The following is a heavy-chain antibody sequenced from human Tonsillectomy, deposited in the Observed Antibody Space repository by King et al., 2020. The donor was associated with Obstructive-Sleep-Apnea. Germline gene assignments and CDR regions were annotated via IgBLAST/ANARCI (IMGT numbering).Heavy chain of an antibody. CDR2: ISGSGGST. J-gene: IGHJ3*02. Sequence: VQLVESGGGLVQPGGSLRLSCAASGFTFSSYAMSWVRPAPGKGLEWVSAISGSGGSTYYADSVKGRFTISRDNSKNTLYLQMNSLRAEDTAVYYCAKDTRGGGDDWWGGAFDIWGQGTMVTVSS. CDR3: AKDTRGGGDDWWGGAFDI. CDR1: GFTFSSYA. D-gene: IGHD2-21*02. V-gene: IGHV3-23*04.